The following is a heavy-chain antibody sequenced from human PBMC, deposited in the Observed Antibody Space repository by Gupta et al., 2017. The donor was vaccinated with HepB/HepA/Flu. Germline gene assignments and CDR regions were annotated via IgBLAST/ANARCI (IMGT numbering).Heavy chain of an antibody. CDR2: IWYDGSNK. Sequence: QVQLVESGGGVVQPGRSLKLSCAASGFTFRNYAIHWVRQAPGKGLEWVATIWYDGSNKNYGDSVKGRFTISRDNSKNTLHLQINSLRVEDTAVYFCARDKNMWPYDPDAFDVWGQGTRVTVSS. CDR1: GFTFRNYA. CDR3: ARDKNMWPYDPDAFDV. D-gene: IGHD1-1*01. J-gene: IGHJ3*01. V-gene: IGHV3-33*01.